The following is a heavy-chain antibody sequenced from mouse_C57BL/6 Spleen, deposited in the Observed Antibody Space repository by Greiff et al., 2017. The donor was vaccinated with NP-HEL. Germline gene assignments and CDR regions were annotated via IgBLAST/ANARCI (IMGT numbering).Heavy chain of an antibody. CDR3: ARKTGTWYFDV. J-gene: IGHJ1*03. V-gene: IGHV1-19*01. Sequence: EVQLQQSGPVLVKPGASVKMSCKASGYTFTDYYMNWVKQSHGKSLEWIGVINPYNGGTSYNQKFKGKATLTVDKSSSTAYMELNSLTSEDSAVYYCARKTGTWYFDVWGTGTTVTVSS. CDR2: INPYNGGT. D-gene: IGHD4-1*01. CDR1: GYTFTDYY.